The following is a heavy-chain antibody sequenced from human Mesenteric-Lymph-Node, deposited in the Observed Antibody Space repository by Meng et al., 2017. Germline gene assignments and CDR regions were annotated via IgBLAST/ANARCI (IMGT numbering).Heavy chain of an antibody. J-gene: IGHJ4*02. CDR3: ARGYRDY. CDR2: INEDGSST. Sequence: EEQLVGSGGDLVQPGESLRLSCAASGFTFNTYWMHWVRQVPGKGLVWVSRINEDGSSTSYADSVKGRFTISRDNAKNTLYLQMNSLRVEDTAVYYCARGYRDYWSQGTLVTVSS. V-gene: IGHV3-74*01. CDR1: GFTFNTYW. D-gene: IGHD1-14*01.